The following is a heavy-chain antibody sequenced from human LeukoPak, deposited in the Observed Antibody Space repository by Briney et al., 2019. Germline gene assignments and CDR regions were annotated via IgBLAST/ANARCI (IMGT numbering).Heavy chain of an antibody. CDR1: GFTFTNYG. D-gene: IGHD4/OR15-4a*01. CDR2: IRDDGINK. V-gene: IGHV3-30*02. CDR3: SNDAPLAHNAIVPTTIQNIFDY. J-gene: IGHJ4*02. Sequence: GGSLRLSCAASGFTFTNYGIHWVRQAPGQGLEGVAFIRDDGINKYYSESVTGRFTLSRDNSKNILNLQMNRLTFEDTAVFYCSNDAPLAHNAIVPTTIQNIFDYWGQGTLVTLSP.